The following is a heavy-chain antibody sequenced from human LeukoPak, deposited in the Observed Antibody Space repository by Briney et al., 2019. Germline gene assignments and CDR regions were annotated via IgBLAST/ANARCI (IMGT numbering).Heavy chain of an antibody. J-gene: IGHJ4*02. CDR3: ARGSAGIAAAAPGY. CDR2: INPNSGGT. CDR1: GYTFTVYY. Sequence: ASVKVSYKASGYTFTVYYMHWVRQAPGQGLEWMGWINPNSGGTNYAQKFQGRVTMTRDTSISTAYMELSRLRSGDTAVYYCARGSAGIAAAAPGYWGQGTLVTVSS. V-gene: IGHV1-2*02. D-gene: IGHD6-13*01.